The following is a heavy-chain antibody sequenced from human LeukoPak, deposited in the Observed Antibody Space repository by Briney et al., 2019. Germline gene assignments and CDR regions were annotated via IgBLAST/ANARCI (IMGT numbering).Heavy chain of an antibody. D-gene: IGHD2-8*01. V-gene: IGHV1-69*05. CDR3: ARAPTYANWFDP. Sequence: ASVKVSCKASGGTFSSYAIGWVRQAPGQGLERMGRIIPIFGTANYAQKFQGRVTITTDESTSTAYMELSSLRSEDTAVYYCARAPTYANWFDPWGQGTLVTVSS. CDR1: GGTFSSYA. J-gene: IGHJ5*02. CDR2: IIPIFGTA.